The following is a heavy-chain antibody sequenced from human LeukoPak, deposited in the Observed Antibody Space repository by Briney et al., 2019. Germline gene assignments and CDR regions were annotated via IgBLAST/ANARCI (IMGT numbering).Heavy chain of an antibody. CDR2: IIPIFGTA. D-gene: IGHD1-26*01. V-gene: IGHV1-69*06. CDR3: APAISWYSGSEGGY. CDR1: GGTFSSYA. Sequence: ASVKVSCKASGGTFSSYATSWVRQAPGQGLEWMGGIIPIFGTANYAQKFQGRVTITADKSTSTAYMELSSLRSEDTAVYYCAPAISWYSGSEGGYWGQGTLVTVSS. J-gene: IGHJ4*02.